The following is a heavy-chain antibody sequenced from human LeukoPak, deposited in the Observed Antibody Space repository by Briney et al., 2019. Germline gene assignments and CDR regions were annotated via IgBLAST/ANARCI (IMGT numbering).Heavy chain of an antibody. CDR1: GGSFSGYY. CDR3: ARYGGSGSYYYYFDY. Sequence: SETLSLTCAVYGGSFSGYYWSWIRQPPGKGLEWIGYIYYSGSTNYNPSLKSRVTISVDTSKNQFSLKLSSVTAADTAVYYCARYGGSGSYYYYFDYWGQGTLVTVSS. V-gene: IGHV4-59*01. J-gene: IGHJ4*02. CDR2: IYYSGST. D-gene: IGHD3-10*01.